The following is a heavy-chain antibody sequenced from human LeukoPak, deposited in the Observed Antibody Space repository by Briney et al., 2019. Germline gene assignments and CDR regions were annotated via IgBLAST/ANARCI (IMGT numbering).Heavy chain of an antibody. J-gene: IGHJ4*02. CDR1: GGSFSGYY. CDR3: ARARLARVFDY. Sequence: SETLSLTCAVYGGSFSGYYWSWIRQPPGKGLEWIGEINHSGSTNYNPSLKSRVTISVDTSKNQCSLKLSSVTAADTAVYYCARARLARVFDYWGQGTLVTVSS. CDR2: INHSGST. V-gene: IGHV4-34*01.